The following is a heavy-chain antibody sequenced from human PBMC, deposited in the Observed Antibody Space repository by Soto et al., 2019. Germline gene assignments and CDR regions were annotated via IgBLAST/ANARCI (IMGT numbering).Heavy chain of an antibody. J-gene: IGHJ1*01. D-gene: IGHD2-15*01. Sequence: GGSLRLSCAASGFTFSSYAMSWVRQAPGKGLEWVSAISGSGGSTYYADSVKGRFTISRDNSKNTLYLQMNSLRAEDTAVYYCAKGRYCSGGSCYFYFQHWGQGTLVTVSS. CDR2: ISGSGGST. CDR3: AKGRYCSGGSCYFYFQH. CDR1: GFTFSSYA. V-gene: IGHV3-23*01.